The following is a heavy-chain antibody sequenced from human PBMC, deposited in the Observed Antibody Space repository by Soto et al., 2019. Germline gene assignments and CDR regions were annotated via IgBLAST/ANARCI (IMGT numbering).Heavy chain of an antibody. D-gene: IGHD6-19*01. V-gene: IGHV3-30*03. CDR1: GFTFSDYA. CDR2: VSHDGRNT. Sequence: VQLVESGGGVVQPGRSLRLSCAASGFTFSDYAMHWVRQAPGKGLEWVAVVSHDGRNTHYADSVKGRFTSSRDSSKNTVSRESTSVRAEESAVDYGATGGRQWLVASDFNYWGQGAVVTVSS. CDR3: ATGGRQWLVASDFNY. J-gene: IGHJ4*02.